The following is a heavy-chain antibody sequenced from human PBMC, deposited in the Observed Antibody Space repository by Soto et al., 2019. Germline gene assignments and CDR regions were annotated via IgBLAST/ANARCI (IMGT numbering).Heavy chain of an antibody. Sequence: GASVKVFCKASGYTFIRFCISWVRQAPGQGLEWMGWISTHNGNTYYAQNFQGRVTMTSDTPTSTAYMELRSLRSDDTAFYYCVRDEISSAGLDPWGQGTLVTVST. J-gene: IGHJ5*02. CDR1: GYTFIRFC. CDR2: ISTHNGNT. V-gene: IGHV1-18*01. CDR3: VRDEISSAGLDP.